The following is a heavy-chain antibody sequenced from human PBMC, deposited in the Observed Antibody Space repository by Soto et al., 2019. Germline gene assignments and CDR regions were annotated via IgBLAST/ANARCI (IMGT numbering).Heavy chain of an antibody. CDR1: GGSISRYY. V-gene: IGHV4-59*01. CDR2: IYYIGST. CDR3: ARGNWNLKLDDYYGMDV. Sequence: SETLSLTCTVSGGSISRYYWSWIRQPPGKGLEWIGYIYYIGSTNYNPSLKSRVTISVDTSKSQFSLKLSSVTAADTAVYYCARGNWNLKLDDYYGMDVWGQGTKVTVSS. D-gene: IGHD1-7*01. J-gene: IGHJ6*02.